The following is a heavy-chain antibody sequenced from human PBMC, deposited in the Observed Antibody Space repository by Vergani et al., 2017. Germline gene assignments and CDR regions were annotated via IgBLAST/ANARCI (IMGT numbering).Heavy chain of an antibody. J-gene: IGHJ6*02. V-gene: IGHV3-30-3*01. CDR3: RGEMDV. CDR1: GFTFSSYA. Sequence: QVQLVESGGGVVRPGRSLRLSCAASGFTFSSYAMHWVRQAPGKGLEWVAVISYDGSNKYYADSVKGRFTISRDNSKNTLYLQMNSLRTEDTANYYCRGEMDVWGPGTTVTVSS. CDR2: ISYDGSNK.